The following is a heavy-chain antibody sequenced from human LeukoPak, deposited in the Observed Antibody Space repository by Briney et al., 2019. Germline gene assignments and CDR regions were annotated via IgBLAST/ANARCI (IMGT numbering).Heavy chain of an antibody. Sequence: PGGSLRLSCAASGFTVSSNFMSWVRQAPGKGLEWVSVIYSGGRTYYADSVKGRFTISRDNSKNTLYRQMNSLRADDMAVYYCAGGYYYSFDYWGQGTLVTVSS. CDR3: AGGYYYSFDY. V-gene: IGHV3-53*01. J-gene: IGHJ4*02. D-gene: IGHD3-22*01. CDR2: IYSGGRT. CDR1: GFTVSSNF.